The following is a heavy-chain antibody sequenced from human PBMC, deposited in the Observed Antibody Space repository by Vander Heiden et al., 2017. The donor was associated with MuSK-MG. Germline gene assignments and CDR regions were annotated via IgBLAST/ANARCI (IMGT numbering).Heavy chain of an antibody. J-gene: IGHJ4*02. D-gene: IGHD3-16*01. Sequence: EVQLLESGGGLVQPGGSLRLSCAASGFTFSSFAMTWVRQAPGKGLEWVSTISNSGDNTYYADSGKGRFTISRDNSKNTLYLQMNSLRAEDTAVYYCAKGGRFFDYWGQGTLVTVSS. CDR3: AKGGRFFDY. CDR2: ISNSGDNT. V-gene: IGHV3-23*01. CDR1: GFTFSSFA.